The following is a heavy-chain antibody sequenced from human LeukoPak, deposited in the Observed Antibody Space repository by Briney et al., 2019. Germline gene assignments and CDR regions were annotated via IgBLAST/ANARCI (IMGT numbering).Heavy chain of an antibody. D-gene: IGHD3-22*01. CDR3: ARPYYDSSGYSTSIAFDI. CDR1: GYTFTSYY. V-gene: IGHV1-46*01. CDR2: INPSGGGT. Sequence: GASVKVSCKASGYTFTSYYMHWVRQAPGQGLEWMGIINPSGGGTSYAQKFQGRVTMTRDTSTSTVYMELSSLRSEDTAVYYCARPYYDSSGYSTSIAFDIWGQGTMVTVSS. J-gene: IGHJ3*02.